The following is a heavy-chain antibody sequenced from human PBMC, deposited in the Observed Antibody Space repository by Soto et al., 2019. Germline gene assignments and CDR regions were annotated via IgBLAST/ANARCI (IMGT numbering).Heavy chain of an antibody. J-gene: IGHJ3*02. CDR3: ARSESCTSTSCYGGFDI. D-gene: IGHD2-2*01. CDR2: INAGDGNT. Sequence: QVQLVQSGAEVKKPGASVKVSCKTSGYTFTNYAIHWVRQAPGQRLEWMGWINAGDGNTKYSQKFQGRVTITRDTSASTAYMELSSLRSEDAAVYYCARSESCTSTSCYGGFDIWGQGTMVTVSS. V-gene: IGHV1-3*01. CDR1: GYTFTNYA.